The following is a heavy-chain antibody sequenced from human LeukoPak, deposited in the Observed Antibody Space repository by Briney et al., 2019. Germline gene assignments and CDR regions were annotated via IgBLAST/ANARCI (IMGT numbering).Heavy chain of an antibody. Sequence: GGSLRLSCAASGFTFDSYAMSWVRQAPGKGLEWVSSISGSGYSTYYGDSVKGRFTISRDNSKNMLYLQMNSLRPEDTAVYYCAKDRLSNGDPTGYWGQGTLVTVSS. CDR1: GFTFDSYA. D-gene: IGHD2-21*02. V-gene: IGHV3-23*01. J-gene: IGHJ4*02. CDR2: ISGSGYST. CDR3: AKDRLSNGDPTGY.